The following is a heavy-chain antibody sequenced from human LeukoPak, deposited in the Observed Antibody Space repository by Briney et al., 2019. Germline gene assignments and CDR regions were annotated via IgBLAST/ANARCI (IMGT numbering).Heavy chain of an antibody. D-gene: IGHD5-12*01. CDR2: IVPTFDTP. J-gene: IGHJ5*02. V-gene: IGHV1-69*13. CDR1: GGTFSNYA. CDR3: ARSRGIVATIIDWFDP. Sequence: SVKVSCKSSGGTFSNYAISWVRQAPGQGLEWMGGIVPTFDTPNYAQRFQGRVTISADESTSTAYMELSSLRSEDTAVYYCARSRGIVATIIDWFDPWGQGTLVTVSS.